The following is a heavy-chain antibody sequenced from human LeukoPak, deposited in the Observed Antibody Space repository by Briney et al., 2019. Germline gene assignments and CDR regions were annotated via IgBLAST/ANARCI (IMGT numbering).Heavy chain of an antibody. Sequence: GGSLRLSCAASGFTFSSYSMNWVRQAPGKGLEWVSSISSSSSYIYYADSVKGRFTISRDNAKNSLYLQMNSLKASDTAFYYCARRGVGATTEDAFDIWGQGTLVTVS. CDR1: GFTFSSYS. CDR3: ARRGVGATTEDAFDI. D-gene: IGHD1-26*01. CDR2: ISSSSSYI. J-gene: IGHJ3*02. V-gene: IGHV3-21*04.